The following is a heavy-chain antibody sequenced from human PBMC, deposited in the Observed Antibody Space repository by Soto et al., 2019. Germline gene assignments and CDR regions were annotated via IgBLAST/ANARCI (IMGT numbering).Heavy chain of an antibody. CDR2: FSARVGGT. D-gene: IGHD2-21*02. CDR1: GFTFSSYA. Sequence: GGSLRLSCAASGFTFSSYAMSWVRQAPGKGLEWVSAFSARVGGTYYADSVQGRFTISRDNSKNTLYQQMNSLRAEDTAIYYCAKVIDVGYCGGDCPHFNSWGQGTLVTVSS. V-gene: IGHV3-23*01. CDR3: AKVIDVGYCGGDCPHFNS. J-gene: IGHJ4*02.